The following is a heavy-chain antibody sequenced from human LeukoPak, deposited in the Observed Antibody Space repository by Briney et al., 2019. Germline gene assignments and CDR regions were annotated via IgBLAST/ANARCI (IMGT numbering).Heavy chain of an antibody. CDR1: GLTFNSYW. CDR3: ARAMPHDNWFDP. V-gene: IGHV3-74*03. Sequence: GGSLRLSCAASGLTFNSYWMHWVRQVAGKGLVWVARINGDASNTTYADSVRGRFTISRDNAKNTLYLQMNSLRVDDTAVYYCARAMPHDNWFDPWGQGSLVTVSS. J-gene: IGHJ5*02. CDR2: INGDASNT. D-gene: IGHD2-2*01.